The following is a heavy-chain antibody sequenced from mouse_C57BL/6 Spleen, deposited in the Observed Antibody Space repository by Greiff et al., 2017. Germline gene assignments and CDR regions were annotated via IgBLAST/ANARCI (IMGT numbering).Heavy chain of an antibody. J-gene: IGHJ4*01. V-gene: IGHV2-2*01. D-gene: IGHD2-4*01. CDR1: GFSLTSYG. Sequence: VKLMESGPGLVQPSQSLSITCTVSGFSLTSYGVHWVRQSPGKGLEWLGVIWSGGSTDYNAAFISRLSISKDNSKSQVFFKMNSLQADDTAIYYCASMITEEGYAMDYWGQGTSVTVSS. CDR3: ASMITEEGYAMDY. CDR2: IWSGGST.